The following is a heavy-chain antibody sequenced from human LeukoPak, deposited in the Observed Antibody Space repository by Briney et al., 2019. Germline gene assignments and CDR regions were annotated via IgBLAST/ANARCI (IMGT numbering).Heavy chain of an antibody. Sequence: GGSLRLSCVASGFSFTTHAMGWVRQAPGKGLEWVAVISYDGSNKYYADSVKGRFTISRDNSKNTLYLQMNSLRAEDTAVYYCARDSLLWFGSHTPDAFDIWGQGTMVTVSS. CDR3: ARDSLLWFGSHTPDAFDI. J-gene: IGHJ3*02. V-gene: IGHV3-30-3*01. CDR1: GFSFTTHA. CDR2: ISYDGSNK. D-gene: IGHD3-10*01.